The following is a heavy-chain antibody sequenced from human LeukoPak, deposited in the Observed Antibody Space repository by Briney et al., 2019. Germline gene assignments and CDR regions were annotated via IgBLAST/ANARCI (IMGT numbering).Heavy chain of an antibody. CDR1: GGSISSGSYY. CDR3: ARSGDYYDSSGYYPLGY. Sequence: SQTQSLTCTVSGGSISSGSYYWSWIRQPAGKGLGWIGRIYTSGSTNYNPSLKSRVTISVDTSKNQFSLKLSSVTAADTAVYYCARSGDYYDSSGYYPLGYWGQGTLVTVSS. J-gene: IGHJ4*02. D-gene: IGHD3-22*01. CDR2: IYTSGST. V-gene: IGHV4-61*02.